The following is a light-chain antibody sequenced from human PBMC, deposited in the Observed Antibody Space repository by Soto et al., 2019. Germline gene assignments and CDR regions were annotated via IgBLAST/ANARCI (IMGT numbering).Light chain of an antibody. CDR2: DAS. CDR3: CSYAGSFTWV. CDR1: TGDVGAYNF. J-gene: IGLJ3*02. Sequence: QSALTQPRSVSGSPGQSVTISYTGTTGDVGAYNFISWYQHHPGKAPKLMIYDASKRPSGVPDRFSASKSDNTASLTISGLQAEDEADYFCCSYAGSFTWVFGGGTQLTVL. V-gene: IGLV2-11*01.